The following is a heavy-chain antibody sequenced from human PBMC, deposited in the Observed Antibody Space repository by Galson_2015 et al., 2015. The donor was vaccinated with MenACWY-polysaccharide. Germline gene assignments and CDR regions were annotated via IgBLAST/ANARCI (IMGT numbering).Heavy chain of an antibody. Sequence: PALVKPTQTLALTCTFSGFSLTSRPMGVGWIRQPPGAAPECLAVIYWDDDKRYSPSLRNRLSITKDTPKNEVVLIMTNMDPLDTAAYYCAHRRGGNTWNSGYFDFWGQGALVTVSS. CDR3: AHRRGGNTWNSGYFDF. CDR1: GFSLTSRPMG. V-gene: IGHV2-5*08. CDR2: IYWDDDK. J-gene: IGHJ4*02. D-gene: IGHD1-1*01.